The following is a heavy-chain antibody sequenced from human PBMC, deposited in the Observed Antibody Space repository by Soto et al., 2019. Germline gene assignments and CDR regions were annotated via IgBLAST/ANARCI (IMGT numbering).Heavy chain of an antibody. CDR1: GGSISSYY. Sequence: QVQLQESGPGLVKPSETLSLTCTVSGGSISSYYWSWIRQPPGKGLEWIGYIYYSGSTNYNPSLKSRVTISVDTSKNQFSLKLSSVTAADTAVCYCAREQYYDYIWGSYRPPQAFDIWGQGTMVTVSS. CDR2: IYYSGST. D-gene: IGHD3-16*02. CDR3: AREQYYDYIWGSYRPPQAFDI. J-gene: IGHJ3*02. V-gene: IGHV4-59*01.